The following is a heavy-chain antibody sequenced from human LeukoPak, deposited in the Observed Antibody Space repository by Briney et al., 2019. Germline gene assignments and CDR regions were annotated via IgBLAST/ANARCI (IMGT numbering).Heavy chain of an antibody. J-gene: IGHJ3*02. D-gene: IGHD3-22*01. CDR2: INHSGST. Sequence: SETLSLTCAVYGGSFSGYYWGWIRQPPGKGLEWIGEINHSGSTNYNPSLKSRVTISVDTSKNQFSLKLSSVTAADTAVFYCASLTTADAFDIWGQGTMVTVSS. CDR1: GGSFSGYY. V-gene: IGHV4-34*01. CDR3: ASLTTADAFDI.